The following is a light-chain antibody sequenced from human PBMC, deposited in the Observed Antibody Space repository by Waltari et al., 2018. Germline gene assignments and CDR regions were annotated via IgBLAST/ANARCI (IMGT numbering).Light chain of an antibody. J-gene: IGLJ3*02. CDR1: GSHIRAGSD. CDR3: QSYDTTLSVV. Sequence: QSVLTQPPSVSGAPGQRVTIPCTGSGSHIRAGSDVPWYQPLPRAAPTLLIYGSTSRPLGGPDRFFGSTSGTSAFLAITGLQAEDEADYYCQSYDTTLSVVFGGGTKLTVL. V-gene: IGLV1-40*01. CDR2: GST.